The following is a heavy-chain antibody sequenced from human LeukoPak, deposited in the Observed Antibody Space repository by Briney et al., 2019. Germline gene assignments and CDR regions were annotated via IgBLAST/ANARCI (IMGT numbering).Heavy chain of an antibody. J-gene: IGHJ4*02. CDR1: GFIFSNYG. CDR3: ARDLLAAADY. V-gene: IGHV3-21*06. CDR2: ISFSSTHI. Sequence: PGGSLRLSCAASGFIFSNYGMSWVRQAPGKGLEWVSSISFSSTHIYYADSIQGRFTISRDNAENSLYLQMNSLRAEDTAVYYCARDLLAAADYWGQGTLVTVSS. D-gene: IGHD6-13*01.